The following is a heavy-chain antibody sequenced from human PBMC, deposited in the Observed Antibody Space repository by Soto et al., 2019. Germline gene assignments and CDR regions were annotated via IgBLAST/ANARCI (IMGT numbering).Heavy chain of an antibody. J-gene: IGHJ4*02. D-gene: IGHD3-22*01. Sequence: SETLSLTCTVSGGSVSSGSYYWSWIRQPPGKGLEWIGYIYYSGSTNYNPSLKSRVTISVDTSKNQFSLKLSSVTAADTAVYYCARESDAYYDSSGYSDYWGQGTLVTVSS. V-gene: IGHV4-61*01. CDR2: IYYSGST. CDR1: GGSVSSGSYY. CDR3: ARESDAYYDSSGYSDY.